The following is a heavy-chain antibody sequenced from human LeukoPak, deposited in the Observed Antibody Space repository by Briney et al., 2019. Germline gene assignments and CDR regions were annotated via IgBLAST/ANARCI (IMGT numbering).Heavy chain of an antibody. J-gene: IGHJ4*02. Sequence: SETLSLTCAVYGGSFSGYYWSWIRQPPGKGLEWIGEINHSGSTNYNPSLKSRVTISVDTSKNQFSLKLSSVTAADTAVYYCAREKAYSNYGIDHWGQGTLVTVSS. V-gene: IGHV4-34*01. CDR3: AREKAYSNYGIDH. CDR1: GGSFSGYY. D-gene: IGHD4-11*01. CDR2: INHSGST.